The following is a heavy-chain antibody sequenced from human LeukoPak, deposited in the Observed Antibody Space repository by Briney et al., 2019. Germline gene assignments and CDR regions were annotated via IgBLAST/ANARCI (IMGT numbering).Heavy chain of an antibody. CDR2: IWYDGSNK. CDR1: GFTFSSYG. CDR3: ARDDSSGPDDY. J-gene: IGHJ4*02. Sequence: PGGSLRLSCAASGFTFSSYGMHWVRQAPGKGLEWVAVIWYDGSNKYHADSVKGRFTISRDNSKNTLYLQMNSLRAEDTAVYYCARDDSSGPDDYWGQGTLVTVSS. D-gene: IGHD3-22*01. V-gene: IGHV3-33*01.